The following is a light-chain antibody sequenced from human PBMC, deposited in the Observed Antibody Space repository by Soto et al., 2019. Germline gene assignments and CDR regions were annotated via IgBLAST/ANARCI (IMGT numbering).Light chain of an antibody. CDR2: DAS. CDR1: QGVSSY. CDR3: QQRSNWQIT. J-gene: IGKJ5*01. Sequence: EIVLTQSPATLSLSPGERATLSCRASQGVSSYLAWYQQKPGQAPRLLIYDASNRATGIPARFSGSGPGTDFTLTISSLEPEDFAVYYCQQRSNWQITCGQGTRLEIK. V-gene: IGKV3D-11*01.